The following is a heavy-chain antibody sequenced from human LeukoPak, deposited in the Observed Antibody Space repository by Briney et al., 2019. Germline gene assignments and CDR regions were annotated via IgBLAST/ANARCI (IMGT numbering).Heavy chain of an antibody. D-gene: IGHD6-13*01. Sequence: PSETLSLTCTVSGGSISSSSYYWGWIRQPPGKGLECIGIIYYSGSTYYNPSLKSRVTISVDTSTNQFSLKLRSVTAADTAVYYCARRLSSRIFDYWGQGTLVTVSS. V-gene: IGHV4-39*01. J-gene: IGHJ4*02. CDR2: IYYSGST. CDR1: GGSISSSSYY. CDR3: ARRLSSRIFDY.